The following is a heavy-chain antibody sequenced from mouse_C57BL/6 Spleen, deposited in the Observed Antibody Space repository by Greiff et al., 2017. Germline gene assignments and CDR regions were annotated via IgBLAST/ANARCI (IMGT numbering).Heavy chain of an antibody. J-gene: IGHJ3*01. CDR3: TRDGGYSNLSWFAY. CDR1: GFTFSSYA. Sequence: EVQLVESGEGLVKPGGSLKLSCAASGFTFSSYAMSWVRQTPEKRLEWVAYISSGGDYIYYADTVKGRFTISRDNARNTLYLQMSSLKSEDTAMYYCTRDGGYSNLSWFAYWGQGTLVTVSA. D-gene: IGHD2-5*01. V-gene: IGHV5-9-1*02. CDR2: ISSGGDYI.